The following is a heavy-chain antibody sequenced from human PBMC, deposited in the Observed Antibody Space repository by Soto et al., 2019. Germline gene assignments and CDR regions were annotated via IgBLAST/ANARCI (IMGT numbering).Heavy chain of an antibody. CDR1: GNTLNTDT. J-gene: IGHJ5*02. Sequence: QVQLVQSGAEVKKPGSSVKVSCKPSGNTLNTDTITWLRQAPGQGLEWMGRIIPVIGVGTYAQKFQDRVTITADKSTTTAYMEVTSLTSEDTATYYCAIGRTGSNGYYWAWGQGTQVTVS. CDR3: AIGRTGSNGYYWA. D-gene: IGHD3-22*01. CDR2: IIPVIGVG. V-gene: IGHV1-69*02.